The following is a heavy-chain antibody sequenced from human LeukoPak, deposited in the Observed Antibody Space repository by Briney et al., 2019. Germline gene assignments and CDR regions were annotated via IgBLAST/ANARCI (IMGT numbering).Heavy chain of an antibody. CDR2: INPNSGAT. CDR3: ARDGEPGILDY. V-gene: IGHV1-2*02. J-gene: IGHJ4*02. Sequence: ASVKVSCKASGYTFTGYYMHWVRQAPGQGLEWMGWINPNSGATNYAQKFQGRVTMTRDTSISTAYMEMSRLRSEDTAVYYCARDGEPGILDYWGQGTLVTVSS. D-gene: IGHD1-26*01. CDR1: GYTFTGYY.